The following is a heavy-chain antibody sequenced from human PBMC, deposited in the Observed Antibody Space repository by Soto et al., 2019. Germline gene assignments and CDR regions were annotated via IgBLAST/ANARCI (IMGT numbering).Heavy chain of an antibody. CDR2: IYYSGST. D-gene: IGHD3-9*01. J-gene: IGHJ4*02. Sequence: SATLSLTCTVSGGSISSYYWSWIRQPPGKGLEWIGYIYYSGSTNYNPSLKSRVTISVDTSKNQFSLKLSSVTAADTAVYYCARWPSGYYDILTGNYFDYWGQGTLVTVSS. V-gene: IGHV4-59*08. CDR1: GGSISSYY. CDR3: ARWPSGYYDILTGNYFDY.